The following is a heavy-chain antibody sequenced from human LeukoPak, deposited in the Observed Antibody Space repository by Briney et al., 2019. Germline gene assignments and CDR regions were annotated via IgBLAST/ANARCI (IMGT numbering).Heavy chain of an antibody. CDR2: ISSNGGST. J-gene: IGHJ3*02. CDR1: GFTFSSYA. Sequence: GGSLRLSCAASGFTFSSYAMHWVRQAPGKGLEYVSAISSNGGSTYYANSVKGRFTISRDNSKNTLYLQMGSLRAEDMAVYYCARSYGDYDDVFDIWGQGTMVTVSS. V-gene: IGHV3-64*01. D-gene: IGHD4-17*01. CDR3: ARSYGDYDDVFDI.